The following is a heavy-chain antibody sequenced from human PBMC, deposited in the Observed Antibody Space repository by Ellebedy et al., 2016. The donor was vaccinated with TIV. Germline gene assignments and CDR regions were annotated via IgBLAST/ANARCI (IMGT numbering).Heavy chain of an antibody. CDR3: ARETFNDVDLKVWGVLDI. V-gene: IGHV3-66*01. D-gene: IGHD1-1*01. J-gene: IGHJ3*02. CDR2: IDSGGST. CDR1: GFTVSSNY. Sequence: GESLKISCAASGFTVSSNYMSWVRQAPGKGLQWVSLIDSGGSTYYADSVKGRFTISRDNSKKTLYLQMNSLRAEDTAVYYCARETFNDVDLKVWGVLDIWGQGTMVTVSS.